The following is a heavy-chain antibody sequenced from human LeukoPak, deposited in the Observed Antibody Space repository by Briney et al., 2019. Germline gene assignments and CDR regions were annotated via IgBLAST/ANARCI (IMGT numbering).Heavy chain of an antibody. CDR2: INWNGDTT. D-gene: IGHD3-16*02. V-gene: IGHV3-20*04. CDR1: GFTFDDHG. CDR3: ARGSNIKNYDRVWGSHRYIAYNYFDS. Sequence: GGSLRLSCAASGFTFDDHGMTWVRQAPGKGLEWVAGINWNGDTTSYADSVKGRFTISRDNAKNSLYLQMNSLRAEDRALYYCARGSNIKNYDRVWGSHRYIAYNYFDSWGPGTLVTVSS. J-gene: IGHJ4*02.